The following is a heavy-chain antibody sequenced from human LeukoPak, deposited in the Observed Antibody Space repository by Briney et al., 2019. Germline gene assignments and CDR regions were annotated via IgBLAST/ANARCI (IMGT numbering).Heavy chain of an antibody. CDR2: NNPNSGGT. J-gene: IGHJ4*02. CDR3: ARGRYCSSTSRYKGNFDY. CDR1: GYTFTGYY. Sequence: ASVKVSCKASGYTFTGYYMHWVRQAPGQGLEWMGWNNPNSGGTNYAQKFQGRVTMTRDTSISTAYMELSRLRSDDTAVYYCARGRYCSSTSRYKGNFDYWGQGTLVTVSS. V-gene: IGHV1-2*02. D-gene: IGHD2-2*02.